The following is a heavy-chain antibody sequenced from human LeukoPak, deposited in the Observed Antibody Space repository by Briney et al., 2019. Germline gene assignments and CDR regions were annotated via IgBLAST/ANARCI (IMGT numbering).Heavy chain of an antibody. V-gene: IGHV4-34*01. CDR3: ARGYCSSTSCYLYGMGV. CDR2: INHSGST. J-gene: IGHJ6*02. D-gene: IGHD2-2*01. Sequence: SETLSLTCAVYGGSFSGYYWSWIRQPPGKGLEWMGEINHSGSTNYNPSLKSRVTISVDTSKNQFSLKLSSVTAADTAVYYCARGYCSSTSCYLYGMGVWGQGTTVTVSS. CDR1: GGSFSGYY.